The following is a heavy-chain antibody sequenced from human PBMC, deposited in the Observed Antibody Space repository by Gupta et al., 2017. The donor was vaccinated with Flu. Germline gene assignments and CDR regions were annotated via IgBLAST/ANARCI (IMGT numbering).Heavy chain of an antibody. CDR2: IKGDGSEK. D-gene: IGHD3-10*01. V-gene: IGHV3-7*02. CDR3: ATWFGSSFYHDNGFDL. Sequence: EVRLVESGGGLVQTGGSLRPSCVASRPTFSSFWMNWVRLIPGKGLEWVANIKGDGSEKYYVDSVKGRFTISRDNAKNSVFLQMNSLGSEDTAVYFCATWFGSSFYHDNGFDLWGQGTLVTVSP. J-gene: IGHJ5*02. CDR1: RPTFSSFW.